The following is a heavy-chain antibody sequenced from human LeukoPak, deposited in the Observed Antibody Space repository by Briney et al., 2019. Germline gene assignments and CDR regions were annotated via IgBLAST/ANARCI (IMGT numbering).Heavy chain of an antibody. CDR2: INSKSGGT. D-gene: IGHD3-10*01. Sequence: ASVKVSCKASGYTFSSYYVQWVQQAPGQGLEWMGWINSKSGGTNFAQKFQGRVTMTRDTSSSTAYMELSRLRSDDTAMYYCARGGKLMITMVRGALASRGGFDIWGQGTMVTVSS. V-gene: IGHV1-2*02. CDR3: ARGGKLMITMVRGALASRGGFDI. J-gene: IGHJ3*02. CDR1: GYTFSSYY.